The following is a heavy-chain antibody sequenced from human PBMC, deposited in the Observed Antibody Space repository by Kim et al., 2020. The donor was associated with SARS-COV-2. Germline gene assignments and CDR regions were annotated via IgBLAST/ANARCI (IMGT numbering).Heavy chain of an antibody. J-gene: IGHJ5*02. Sequence: SETLSLTCAVSGGSISSSNWWSLVRQPPGKGLEWIGEIYHSGSTNYNPSLKSRVTISVDKSKNQFSLKLSSVTAADTAVYYCAREVGSSTSPNWFDPWGQGTLVTVSS. CDR3: AREVGSSTSPNWFDP. V-gene: IGHV4-4*02. D-gene: IGHD2-2*01. CDR1: GGSISSSNW. CDR2: IYHSGST.